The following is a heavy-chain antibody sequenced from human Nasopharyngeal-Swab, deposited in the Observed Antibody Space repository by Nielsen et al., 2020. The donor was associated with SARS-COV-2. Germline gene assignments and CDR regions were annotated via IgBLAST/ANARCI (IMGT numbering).Heavy chain of an antibody. D-gene: IGHD3-10*01. CDR2: IYYSGST. J-gene: IGHJ6*03. V-gene: IGHV4-31*03. CDR1: GGSNSSGGYY. Sequence: SETLSLTCTVSGGSNSSGGYYWSWIRQHPGKGLERIGYIYYSGSTYYNPSLKSRVTISVDTSKNQFSLKLSSVTAADTAVYYCARVHGSGSYWDYYYYMDVWGKGTTVTVSS. CDR3: ARVHGSGSYWDYYYYMDV.